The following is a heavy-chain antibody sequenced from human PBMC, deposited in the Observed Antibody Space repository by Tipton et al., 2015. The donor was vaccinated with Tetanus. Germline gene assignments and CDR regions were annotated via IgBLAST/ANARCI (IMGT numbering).Heavy chain of an antibody. J-gene: IGHJ6*02. V-gene: IGHV4-4*07. CDR3: ARDFRERSGTYFSYYYTMDV. CDR2: IYSSGST. CDR1: GGSLSTFY. D-gene: IGHD1-26*01. Sequence: LRLSCTVSGGSLSTFYWNWIRQPAGKGLEWIGRIYSSGSTNYNPSLKSRVTMSIDTSKNQFSLELTFVTAADTAVYYCARDFRERSGTYFSYYYTMDVWGQGTTVTVSS.